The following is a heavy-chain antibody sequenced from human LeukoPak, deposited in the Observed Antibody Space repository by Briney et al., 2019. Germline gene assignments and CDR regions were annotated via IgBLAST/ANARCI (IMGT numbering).Heavy chain of an antibody. CDR2: IYTSGST. J-gene: IGHJ1*01. CDR1: GGSISSYY. V-gene: IGHV4-4*09. D-gene: IGHD2-21*02. CDR3: AMSYCGGDCYSASEYFQH. Sequence: SETLSLTCIVSGGSISSYYWSWIRQPPGKGLEWIGYIYTSGSTNYNPSLKSRVTLSVDTSKHQFSLTLSSVTAAYTAVYYCAMSYCGGDCYSASEYFQHWGQGTLVTVSS.